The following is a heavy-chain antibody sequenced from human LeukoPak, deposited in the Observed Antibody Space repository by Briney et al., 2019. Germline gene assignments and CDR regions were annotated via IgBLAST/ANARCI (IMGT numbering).Heavy chain of an antibody. V-gene: IGHV3-23*01. D-gene: IGHD4-23*01. CDR1: GFTFSNYA. CDR3: ARRDYGGNSGFDY. J-gene: IGHJ4*02. Sequence: GGSLRLSCETSGFTFSNYAMSWVRQAPGRGLEWVSGISYGDGGTYYADSVKGRFTISRDNAKNSLYLQMNSLRDEDTAVYYCARRDYGGNSGFDYWGQGTLVTVSS. CDR2: ISYGDGGT.